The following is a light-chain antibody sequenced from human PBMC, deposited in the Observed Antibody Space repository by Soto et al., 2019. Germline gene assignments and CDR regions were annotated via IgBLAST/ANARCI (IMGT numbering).Light chain of an antibody. CDR3: TSWTTSTTLI. J-gene: IGLJ2*01. V-gene: IGLV2-14*03. CDR2: DVS. CDR1: RSDIGAYNF. Sequence: QSVLTQPASVSGSPVQAITITCTGTRSDIGAYNFVSWYQQHPGEVPKLMLYDVSIRPSGVSNRFSGSKSGNTASLTISGIQAEAEADYYCTSWTTSTTLIFGGGTKLTV.